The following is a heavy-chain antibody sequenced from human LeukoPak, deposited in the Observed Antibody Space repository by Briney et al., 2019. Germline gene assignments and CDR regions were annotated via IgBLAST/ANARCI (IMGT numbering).Heavy chain of an antibody. CDR2: IYYTGST. CDR1: GGSILSSDYY. J-gene: IGHJ6*03. Sequence: SETLSLTCTVSGGSILSSDYYWGWIRQPPGKGLEWIGNIYYTGSTYYNPSLKSRVTISVDTSKNQFSLKVSSLTATNTALYRCARQPMLVGYYYYYMDVWGKGTTVTVSS. V-gene: IGHV4-39*01. CDR3: ARQPMLVGYYYYYMDV. D-gene: IGHD3-10*02.